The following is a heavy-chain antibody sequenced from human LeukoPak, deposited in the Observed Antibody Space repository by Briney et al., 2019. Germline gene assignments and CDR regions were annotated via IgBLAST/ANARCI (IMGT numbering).Heavy chain of an antibody. Sequence: GGSLRLSCAASGFTFSDYYMSWIRQAPGKGLEWVANIKQDGSERYYVDSVKGRFTISRDNAKNSLYLQMNSLRAEDTAVYYCARDSYCSSTSCYLLYGMDVWGQGTTVTVSS. D-gene: IGHD2-2*01. CDR1: GFTFSDYY. J-gene: IGHJ6*02. CDR2: IKQDGSER. V-gene: IGHV3-7*01. CDR3: ARDSYCSSTSCYLLYGMDV.